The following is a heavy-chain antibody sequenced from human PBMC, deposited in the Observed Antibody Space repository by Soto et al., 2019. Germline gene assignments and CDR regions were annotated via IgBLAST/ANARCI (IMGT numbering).Heavy chain of an antibody. D-gene: IGHD3-22*01. CDR2: IYYSGST. Sequence: PSETLSLTCTVSGASINRGDYYWSWFGQPPGKGLEWFGHIYYSGSTYYSPSLKSRVTISVDTSKNQFSLKLSSVTAADTAVSFRARDGGDSSDSRGPRWGQVTRVTVAS. J-gene: IGHJ4*02. V-gene: IGHV4-30-4*01. CDR3: ARDGGDSSDSRGPR. CDR1: GASINRGDYY.